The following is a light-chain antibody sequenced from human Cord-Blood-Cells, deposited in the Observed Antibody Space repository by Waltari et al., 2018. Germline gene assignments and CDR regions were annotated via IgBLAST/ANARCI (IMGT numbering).Light chain of an antibody. CDR3: QVWDSSSDHVV. CDR2: YDS. J-gene: IGLJ2*01. V-gene: IGLV3-21*04. Sequence: SYVLTQPPSVSVAPGKPARITCGGNNIGSKRVHWYQQKPGQAPVLVIYYDSHRPSGIPERFSGSNSGNTATLTISRVEAGDEADYYCQVWDSSSDHVVFGGGTKLTVL. CDR1: NIGSKR.